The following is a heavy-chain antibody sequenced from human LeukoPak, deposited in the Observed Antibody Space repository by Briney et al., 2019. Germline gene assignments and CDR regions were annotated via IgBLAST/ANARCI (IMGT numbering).Heavy chain of an antibody. CDR2: ISTSGST. CDR1: GGPISSGTYY. J-gene: IGHJ4*02. Sequence: SQTLSLTCTVSGGPISSGTYYWSWIRQPAGKGLEWIGRISTSGSTNYNPSLKSRVTISVDTSKNHFSLKLNSVTAADTAVYYCARVSYYYDSSAYVFDYWGQGTLVTVSS. V-gene: IGHV4-61*02. CDR3: ARVSYYYDSSAYVFDY. D-gene: IGHD3-22*01.